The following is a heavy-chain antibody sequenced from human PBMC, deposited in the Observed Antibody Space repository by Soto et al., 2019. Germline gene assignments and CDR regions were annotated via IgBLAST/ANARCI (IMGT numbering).Heavy chain of an antibody. Sequence: EASVKVSCKASGYTFTSYYMHWVRQAPGQGLEWMGIINPSGGSTSYAQKFQGRVTMTRDTSTSTVYMELSSLRSEDTAVYYCARSGWTNVNYYYYGMDVWGQGTTVTVSS. CDR1: GYTFTSYY. J-gene: IGHJ6*02. D-gene: IGHD6-19*01. CDR3: ARSGWTNVNYYYYGMDV. V-gene: IGHV1-46*01. CDR2: INPSGGST.